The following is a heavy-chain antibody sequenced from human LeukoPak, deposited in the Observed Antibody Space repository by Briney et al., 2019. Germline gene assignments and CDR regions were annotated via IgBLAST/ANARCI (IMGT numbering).Heavy chain of an antibody. V-gene: IGHV1-8*02. CDR3: ARAPGYDFGYDY. CDR1: GYTFTSYD. CDR2: MNPNSGNT. D-gene: IGHD3-3*01. J-gene: IGHJ4*02. Sequence: ASVKVSCKASGYTFTSYDINWVRQATGQGLEWMGWMNPNSGNTGYAQKFQGRVTMTRNTSISTAYMELSSLRSEDTAVYYCARAPGYDFGYDYWGQGTLVTVSS.